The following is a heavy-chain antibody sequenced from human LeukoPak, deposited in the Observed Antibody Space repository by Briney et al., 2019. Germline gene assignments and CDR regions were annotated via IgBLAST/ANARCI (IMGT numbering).Heavy chain of an antibody. CDR1: GFTFSSYA. CDR3: AKVLVGDDYGDYVFDY. J-gene: IGHJ4*02. CDR2: ITSSGGNT. D-gene: IGHD4-17*01. V-gene: IGHV3-23*01. Sequence: GGSLRLSCAASGFTFSSYAMNWVRQAPGKGLEWVSTITSSGGNTYYADSTKGRFTISRNNFKNTLYLQMNSLRAEDTAIYYCAKVLVGDDYGDYVFDYWGQGTLVTVSS.